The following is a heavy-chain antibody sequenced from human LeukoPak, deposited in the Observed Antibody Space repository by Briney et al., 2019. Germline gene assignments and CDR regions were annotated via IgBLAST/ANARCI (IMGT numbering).Heavy chain of an antibody. J-gene: IGHJ4*02. CDR3: ARDLAGTYSSSWYGPDY. V-gene: IGHV3-21*01. CDR1: GFTFSSYS. Sequence: GGSLRLSCAASGFTFSSYSMNWVRQAPGKGLEWVSSISRSSNYIYYADSVKGRFTMSRDNAKNSLYLQMNSLRAEDTAVYHCARDLAGTYSSSWYGPDYWGQGTLVTVSS. D-gene: IGHD6-13*01. CDR2: ISRSSNYI.